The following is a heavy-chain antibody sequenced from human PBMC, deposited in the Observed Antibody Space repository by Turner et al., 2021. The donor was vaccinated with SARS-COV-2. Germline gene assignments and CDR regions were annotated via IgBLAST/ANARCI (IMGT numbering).Heavy chain of an antibody. V-gene: IGHV1-2*02. CDR1: GYTFTGYY. D-gene: IGHD3-22*01. CDR3: STEMCTTSIVVANTRGDYIDY. J-gene: IGHJ4*02. CDR2: THPNSVCH. Sequence: VHVCQSVAAVKKPGASVKVSCTASGYTFTGYYMHWVRQAPGQGLEWMGCTHPNSVCHNYAQNSQGRVTMTKYTSISTAYMDVSRLRSDDTSVQYVSTEMCTTSIVVANTRGDYIDYWGQGTLVTVSS.